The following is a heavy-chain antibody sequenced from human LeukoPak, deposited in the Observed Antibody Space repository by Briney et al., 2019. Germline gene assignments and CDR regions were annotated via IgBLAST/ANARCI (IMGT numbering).Heavy chain of an antibody. CDR3: AREYCSGGSCYSDAFDI. J-gene: IGHJ3*02. Sequence: GGSLRLSCAASGFTFTSYSMNWVRQAPGKGLEWVSSISSSSSYIYYADSVEGRFTISRVNAKNSLYLQMNSLRVEDTAVYYCAREYCSGGSCYSDAFDIWGQGTMVTVSS. CDR1: GFTFTSYS. D-gene: IGHD2-15*01. CDR2: ISSSSSYI. V-gene: IGHV3-21*01.